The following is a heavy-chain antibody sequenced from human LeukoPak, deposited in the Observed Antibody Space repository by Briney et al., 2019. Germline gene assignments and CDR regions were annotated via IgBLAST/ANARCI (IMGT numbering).Heavy chain of an antibody. CDR2: ITGTGGR. D-gene: IGHD2-15*01. V-gene: IGHV3-23*01. CDR1: GFTLINHG. Sequence: GGSLRLSCAVSGFTLINHGVSWVRQAPGKGLEWVSIITGTGGRYYGDSVKGRFILSRDNSKNTVYMQMSSLRAEDTATYYCAKDYCRDGNCPFPFLDSWGQGTLVTVSS. J-gene: IGHJ4*02. CDR3: AKDYCRDGNCPFPFLDS.